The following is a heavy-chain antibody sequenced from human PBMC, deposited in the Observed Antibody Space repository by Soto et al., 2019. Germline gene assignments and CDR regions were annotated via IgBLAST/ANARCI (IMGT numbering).Heavy chain of an antibody. Sequence: TGGSRRRSCAAAGFTFSNALMRWDRQAQGKGLEWVGRIKSKTDGGTTDYAAPVKGRFTISRDDSKDTLYLQMNSLKTEDTAVYYCTTDRANTYYYGSGSYGYWGQGTLVTVSS. CDR2: IKSKTDGGTT. V-gene: IGHV3-15*01. D-gene: IGHD3-10*01. CDR1: GFTFSNAL. J-gene: IGHJ4*02. CDR3: TTDRANTYYYGSGSYGY.